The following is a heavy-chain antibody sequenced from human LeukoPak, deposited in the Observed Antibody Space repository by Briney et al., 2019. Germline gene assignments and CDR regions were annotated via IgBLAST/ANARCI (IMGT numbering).Heavy chain of an antibody. CDR1: GFTFISYA. J-gene: IGHJ4*02. V-gene: IGHV3-23*01. CDR3: ARDAVYSSSWQYY. CDR2: IGGSGGSK. Sequence: PGGSLTLSCAASGFTFISYAMSWVRQAPGKGLEWVAAIGGSGGSKYYADSVKGRFTISRDNSKNTLYLQMNSLRAEDTAVYYCARDAVYSSSWQYYWGQGTLVTVSS. D-gene: IGHD6-13*01.